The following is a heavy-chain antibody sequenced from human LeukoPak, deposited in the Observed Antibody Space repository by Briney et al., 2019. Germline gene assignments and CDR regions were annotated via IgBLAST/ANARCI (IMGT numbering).Heavy chain of an antibody. CDR1: GFTFTTYW. CDR2: INQDGTEK. J-gene: IGHJ4*02. Sequence: GGSLRLSCAASGFTFTTYWMSWIRQLPGKGLEWVANINQDGTEKYYVDSVKGRFTISRDNAKNSLDLQMNSLRVEDTGIYYCVKVAKYYYGSETYYFFEHWGQGTPVTASS. CDR3: VKVAKYYYGSETYYFFEH. V-gene: IGHV3-7*01. D-gene: IGHD3-10*01.